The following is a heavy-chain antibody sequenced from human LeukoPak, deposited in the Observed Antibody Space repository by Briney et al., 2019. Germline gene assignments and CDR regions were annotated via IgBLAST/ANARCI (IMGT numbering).Heavy chain of an antibody. J-gene: IGHJ6*02. CDR2: IYYSGTS. CDR3: ARSYSNTGYYYYGMDV. CDR1: GGSISGYY. Sequence: PSETLSLTCTVSGGSISGYYWSWIRQPPGKGLGWIAYIYYSGTSNYNPSLKSRATISLDTSKNQFSLRMSSVTAADTAVYYCARSYSNTGYYYYGMDVWGQGTPVTVSS. V-gene: IGHV4-59*01. D-gene: IGHD3-9*01.